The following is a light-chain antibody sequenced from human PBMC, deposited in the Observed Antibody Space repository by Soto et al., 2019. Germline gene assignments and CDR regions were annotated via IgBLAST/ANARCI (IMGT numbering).Light chain of an antibody. CDR2: GAS. V-gene: IGKV3-15*01. J-gene: IGKJ1*01. CDR1: QSVSSN. Sequence: EIVMTQSPATLSVSPGERATLSCRASQSVSSNLAWYQQKPGQAPRLLIYGASTRATGIPARFSGSGSGTEFPLTISSLQSEDFAVYYCQQYNNWPRTFGQGTMVDIK. CDR3: QQYNNWPRT.